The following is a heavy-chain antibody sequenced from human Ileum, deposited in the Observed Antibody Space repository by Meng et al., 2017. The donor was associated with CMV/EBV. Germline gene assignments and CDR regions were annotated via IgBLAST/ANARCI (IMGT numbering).Heavy chain of an antibody. Sequence: QVQLQQWGAGLLKPSETLSLTCAVAGGSFSGYYWSWIRQPPGKGLEWIGEINQSGSTNYNPSLKSRVTISGEMSKNQFSLKLSSVTAADTAVYYCARGQYYDVLTGRYNNWFDPWGQGTLVTVSS. V-gene: IGHV4-34*02. CDR2: INQSGST. CDR1: GGSFSGYY. CDR3: ARGQYYDVLTGRYNNWFDP. D-gene: IGHD3-9*01. J-gene: IGHJ5*02.